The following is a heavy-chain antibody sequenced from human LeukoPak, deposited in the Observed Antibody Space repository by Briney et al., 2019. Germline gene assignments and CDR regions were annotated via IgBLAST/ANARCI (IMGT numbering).Heavy chain of an antibody. CDR3: AKDLGYYSSYYYGMDV. Sequence: GGSLRLSCAASEFTFSSSGMHWVRQAPGKGLEWVAVISYDGRSKYYTDSVKGRFTISRDNSKNTLYLQMNSLRAEDTAVYYCAKDLGYYSSYYYGMDVWGQGTTVTVSS. CDR2: ISYDGRSK. CDR1: EFTFSSSG. V-gene: IGHV3-30*18. D-gene: IGHD4-11*01. J-gene: IGHJ6*02.